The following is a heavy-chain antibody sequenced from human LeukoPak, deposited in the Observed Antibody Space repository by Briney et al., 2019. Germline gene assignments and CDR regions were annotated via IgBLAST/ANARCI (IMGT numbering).Heavy chain of an antibody. D-gene: IGHD3-3*01. J-gene: IGHJ4*02. CDR3: ARDQRFAFDY. CDR1: GFTFTDYP. V-gene: IGHV3-48*02. Sequence: GGSLRLSCAASGFTFTDYPMNWVRQAPGRGLEWVANIRTSAASAYNTNYADSVQGRVIISRDDAKKTLYLHMNGLRDDDTAVYYCARDQRFAFDYWGQGNPVSVSS. CDR2: IRTSAASAYNT.